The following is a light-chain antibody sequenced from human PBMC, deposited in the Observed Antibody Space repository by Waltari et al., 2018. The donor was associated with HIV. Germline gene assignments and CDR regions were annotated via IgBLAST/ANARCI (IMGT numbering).Light chain of an antibody. CDR2: EVS. CDR3: SSYSGGNNFDVV. CDR1: SNAAGGYND. Sequence: QSALTQPPSASGSPGQSVTISCTGTSNAAGGYNDVSWYQQHPGKAPKLMIYEVSERPSGVPDRFSGSKSGNTASLTVSGLQAEDEADYYCSSYSGGNNFDVVFGGGTKLTVL. V-gene: IGLV2-8*01. J-gene: IGLJ2*01.